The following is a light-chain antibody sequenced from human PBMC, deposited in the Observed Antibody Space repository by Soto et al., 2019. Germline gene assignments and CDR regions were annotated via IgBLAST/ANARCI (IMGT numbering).Light chain of an antibody. CDR1: SSDVGAYNY. Sequence: QSVLTQPASVSGSPGRSIVISCTGTSSDVGAYNYVSWYQQHPGKAPKLMIYDVSNRPSGVSNRFSGSKSGNTASLTISGLQAEGEADYYCTSYTTSVNYVFGTGTKLAVL. J-gene: IGLJ1*01. V-gene: IGLV2-14*01. CDR2: DVS. CDR3: TSYTTSVNYV.